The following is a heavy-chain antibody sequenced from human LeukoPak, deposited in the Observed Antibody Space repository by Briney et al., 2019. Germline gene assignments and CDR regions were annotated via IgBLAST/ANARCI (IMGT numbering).Heavy chain of an antibody. CDR3: ASDNLWWAPRDGGMDV. CDR1: GYTFTGYY. J-gene: IGHJ6*02. D-gene: IGHD2-21*01. V-gene: IGHV1-2*02. Sequence: WASVKVSCKASGYTFTGYYMHWVRQAPGQGLEWMGWINPNSGGTNYAQKFQGRVTMTRDTSISTAYMELSRLRSDDTAVDYCASDNLWWAPRDGGMDVWGQGTTVSVSS. CDR2: INPNSGGT.